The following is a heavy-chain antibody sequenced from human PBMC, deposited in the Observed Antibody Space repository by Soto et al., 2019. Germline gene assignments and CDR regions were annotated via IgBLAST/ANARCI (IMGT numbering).Heavy chain of an antibody. CDR2: INHSGST. V-gene: IGHV4-34*01. Sequence: PPGKGLEWVGEINHSGSTNYNPSLKSRVTISVDTSKNQFSLKLSSVTAADTAVYYCARAPYYDSSGPRDHDAFDIWGKGTMVTVSS. J-gene: IGHJ3*02. D-gene: IGHD3-22*01. CDR3: ARAPYYDSSGPRDHDAFDI.